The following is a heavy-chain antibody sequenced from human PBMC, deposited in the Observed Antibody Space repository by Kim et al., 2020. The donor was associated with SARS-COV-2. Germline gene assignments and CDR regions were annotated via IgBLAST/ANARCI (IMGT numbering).Heavy chain of an antibody. J-gene: IGHJ6*02. Sequence: SETLSLTCTVSGGSISSSSYYWGWIRQPPGKGLEWIGSIYYSGSTYYNPSLKSRVTISVDTSKNQFSLKLSSVTAADTAVYYCARGSHSSSGWPNYYYYYGMDVWGQGTTVTVSS. V-gene: IGHV4-39*01. CDR2: IYYSGST. CDR3: ARGSHSSSGWPNYYYYYGMDV. CDR1: GGSISSSSYY. D-gene: IGHD6-19*01.